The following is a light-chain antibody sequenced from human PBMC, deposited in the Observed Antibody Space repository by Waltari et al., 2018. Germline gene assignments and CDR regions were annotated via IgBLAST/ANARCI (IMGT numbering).Light chain of an antibody. CDR2: KAS. J-gene: IGKJ2*01. CDR1: QNIHSW. CDR3: QQYDTVPYT. Sequence: DIQMTQSPSTLSASLVDRVSITCRASQNIHSWLAWYQQKPGKAPKLLFYKASTLQTGVPSRFSGSVSGTDFTLTISSLQPDDFATYYCQQYDTVPYTFGLGTKVE. V-gene: IGKV1-5*03.